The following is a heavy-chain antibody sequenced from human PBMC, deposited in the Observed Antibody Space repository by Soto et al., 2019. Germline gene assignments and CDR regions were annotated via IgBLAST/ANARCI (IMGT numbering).Heavy chain of an antibody. Sequence: PSQTLSLTCAISGDSVSSNSAAWNWIRQPPSRGLEWLGRTYYRSKWYNDYAVSVKSRITINPDTSKNQFSLQLNSVTPEDTAVYYCARDRYSSSWSPHNWFDPWGQGTLVT. CDR2: TYYRSKWYN. V-gene: IGHV6-1*01. CDR3: ARDRYSSSWSPHNWFDP. D-gene: IGHD6-13*01. J-gene: IGHJ5*02. CDR1: GDSVSSNSAA.